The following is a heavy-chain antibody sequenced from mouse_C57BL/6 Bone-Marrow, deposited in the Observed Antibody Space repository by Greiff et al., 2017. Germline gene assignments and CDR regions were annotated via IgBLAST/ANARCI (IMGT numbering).Heavy chain of an antibody. CDR3: ARSGWFAY. V-gene: IGHV1-69*01. Sequence: QVQLQQPGAELVMPGASVKLSCKASGYTFTSYWMHWVKQRPGQGLEWIGEIDPSDSYTNYNQKFKGKSTLTVAKSSSTAYMQLSSLTSEDSAVYYCARSGWFAYWGQGTLVTVSA. J-gene: IGHJ3*01. CDR1: GYTFTSYW. CDR2: IDPSDSYT. D-gene: IGHD3-1*01.